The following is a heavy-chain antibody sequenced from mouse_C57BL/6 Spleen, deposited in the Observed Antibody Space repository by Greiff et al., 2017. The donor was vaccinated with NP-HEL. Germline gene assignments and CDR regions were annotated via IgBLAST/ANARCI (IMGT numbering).Heavy chain of an antibody. V-gene: IGHV1-61*01. CDR3: SRGGYDGYLLYAMDY. J-gene: IGHJ4*01. D-gene: IGHD2-3*01. CDR2: IYPYDSET. Sequence: VQLQQSGAELVRPGSSVKLSCKASGYTFTSYWMDWVKQRPGQGLEWIGNIYPYDSETHYNQKLKDKATLTVDKSSSTAYMQLSSLTSEDSAVYYCSRGGYDGYLLYAMDYWGQGTSVTVSS. CDR1: GYTFTSYW.